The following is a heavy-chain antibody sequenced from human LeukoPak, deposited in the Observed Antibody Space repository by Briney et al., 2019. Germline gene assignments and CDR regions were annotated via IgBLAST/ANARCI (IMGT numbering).Heavy chain of an antibody. D-gene: IGHD2-21*01. CDR2: ISGTGGAT. CDR3: VKDPRDTYGTNWFVS. V-gene: IGHV3-23*01. CDR1: GFSFGNYA. J-gene: IGHJ5*01. Sequence: PGGPLRLSCVASGFSFGNYAMSWVRQAPGKGLQWVSQISGTGGATWYAGFARDRFTIYRDNSKKTLYPQMSGLRVEDTAMYYCVKDPRDTYGTNWFVSWGQGTLLIVSS.